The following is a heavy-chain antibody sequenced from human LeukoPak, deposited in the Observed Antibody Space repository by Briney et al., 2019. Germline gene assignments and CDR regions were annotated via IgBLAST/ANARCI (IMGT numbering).Heavy chain of an antibody. V-gene: IGHV3-30-3*01. CDR2: IAYDGSNE. Sequence: PGRSLRLSCAASGSTFITYAMHWVRQAPGKGLEWVAVIAYDGSNEYYADSVKGRFTISRDNSKNTLSLQMNSLRAEDTAVYYCARTYFYGAGSAPGAFDIWGQGTMVTVSS. D-gene: IGHD3-10*01. CDR1: GSTFITYA. CDR3: ARTYFYGAGSAPGAFDI. J-gene: IGHJ3*02.